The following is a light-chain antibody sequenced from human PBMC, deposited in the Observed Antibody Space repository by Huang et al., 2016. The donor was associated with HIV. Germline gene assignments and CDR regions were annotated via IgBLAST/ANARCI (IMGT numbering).Light chain of an antibody. V-gene: IGKV4-1*01. CDR2: MAS. CDR3: QQFYNMPYT. Sequence: DILLTQSPDSLAVSLGERATLTCRSSRSLLFASNSKNFLAWYQQKPGQSPKLLMYMASVRESGVPERFTGSASGTEFTLTIASLQAEDVAVYYCQQFYNMPYTFGRGTRLEI. J-gene: IGKJ2*01. CDR1: RSLLFASNSKNF.